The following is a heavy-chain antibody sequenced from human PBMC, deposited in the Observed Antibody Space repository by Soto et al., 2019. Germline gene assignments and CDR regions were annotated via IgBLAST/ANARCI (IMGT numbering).Heavy chain of an antibody. V-gene: IGHV4-31*03. Sequence: SETLSLTCTVSGGSISSGGYYWSWIRQHPGKGLEWIGYIYYSGSTYYNPSLKSRVTISVDTSKNQFSLKLSSVTAADTAVHYCARGGWGSTYYFDYWGQGTLVTVSS. J-gene: IGHJ4*02. CDR1: GGSISSGGYY. D-gene: IGHD3-16*01. CDR2: IYYSGST. CDR3: ARGGWGSTYYFDY.